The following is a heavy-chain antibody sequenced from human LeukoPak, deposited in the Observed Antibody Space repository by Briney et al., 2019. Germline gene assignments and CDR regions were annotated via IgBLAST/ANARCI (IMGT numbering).Heavy chain of an antibody. V-gene: IGHV3-30*03. CDR1: GFTFSSYG. CDR3: ARSITMIVVVTNWFDP. D-gene: IGHD3-22*01. Sequence: SGGSLRLSCAASGFTFSSYGMHWARQAPGKWLEWVAVISYDGSNKYYADSVKGRFTISRDNSKNTLYLQMNSLRAEDTAVYYCARSITMIVVVTNWFDPWGQGTLVTVSS. CDR2: ISYDGSNK. J-gene: IGHJ5*02.